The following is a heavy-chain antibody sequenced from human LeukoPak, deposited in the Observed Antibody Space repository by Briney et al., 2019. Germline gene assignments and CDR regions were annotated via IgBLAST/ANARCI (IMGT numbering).Heavy chain of an antibody. CDR1: GGSFSGYY. CDR3: ARFRSSYSSSSGRGRFDP. CDR2: INHSGST. D-gene: IGHD6-6*01. J-gene: IGHJ5*02. Sequence: SETLSLTCTVYGGSFSGYYWSWIRQPPGKGLEWIGEINHSGSTNSNPSLKSRVTISVDTSKNQFSLKLSSVTAADTAVYHCARFRSSYSSSSGRGRFDPWGQGTLVTVSS. V-gene: IGHV4-34*01.